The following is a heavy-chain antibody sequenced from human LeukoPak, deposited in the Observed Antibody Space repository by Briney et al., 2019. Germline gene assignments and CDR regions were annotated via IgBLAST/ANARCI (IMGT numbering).Heavy chain of an antibody. J-gene: IGHJ4*02. CDR2: INWNGGST. D-gene: IGHD1/OR15-1a*01. CDR3: ARVPPRSNKYDY. V-gene: IGHV3-20*04. CDR1: GFTFSSYG. Sequence: PGGSLRLSCAASGFTFSSYGMHWVRQAPGKGLEWVSGINWNGGSTGYADSVKGRFTISRDNAKNSLYLQMNSLRAEDTALYYCARVPPRSNKYDYWGQGTLVTVSS.